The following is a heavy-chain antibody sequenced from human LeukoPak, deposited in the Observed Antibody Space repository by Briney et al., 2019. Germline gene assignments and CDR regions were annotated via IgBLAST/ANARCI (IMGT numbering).Heavy chain of an antibody. CDR1: GLSLSRYG. D-gene: IGHD3-22*01. CDR3: ARGTYYYDSRSYSAGAFDI. J-gene: IGHJ3*02. CDR2: ISYDGSNK. V-gene: IGHV3-30-3*01. Sequence: GGSLRLSCAASGLSLSRYGMHWVRQAPGKGLEWVALISYDGSNKYYADSVKGRFTISRDNSKNSLYLQMNSLRAEDTAVYYCARGTYYYDSRSYSAGAFDIWGQGTMVTVSS.